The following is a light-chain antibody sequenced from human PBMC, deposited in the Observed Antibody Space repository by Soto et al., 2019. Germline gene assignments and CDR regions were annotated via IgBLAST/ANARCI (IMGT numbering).Light chain of an antibody. Sequence: DIQMTQSPSSLSASVGDRVTITCRASQDISNYLAWYQQKPGKVPKPLIYAASTLQSGVPSRFSGSGSGTDFTLTISSLQPEDVATYYCQNYNSAPPLTFGGGTKVEIK. J-gene: IGKJ4*01. CDR2: AAS. CDR1: QDISNY. CDR3: QNYNSAPPLT. V-gene: IGKV1-27*01.